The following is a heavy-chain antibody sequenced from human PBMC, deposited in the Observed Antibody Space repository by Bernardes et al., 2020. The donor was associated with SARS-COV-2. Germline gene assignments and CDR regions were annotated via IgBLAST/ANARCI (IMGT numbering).Heavy chain of an antibody. V-gene: IGHV3-30*18. CDR3: AKERKEGGKVYYYYGMDV. J-gene: IGHJ6*01. Sequence: GGSLRLSCAASGFTFSSYAMHWVRQAPGKGLEWVVVISPGGSNKYYADSVKGRITISRDNSKNALYLEMNSLRPEDTALYYCAKERKEGGKVYYYYGMDVWGQGTTVTGS. CDR1: GFTFSSYA. CDR2: ISPGGSNK. D-gene: IGHD3-16*01.